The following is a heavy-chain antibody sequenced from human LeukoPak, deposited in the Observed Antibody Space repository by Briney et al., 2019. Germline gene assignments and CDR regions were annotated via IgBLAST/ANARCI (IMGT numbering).Heavy chain of an antibody. D-gene: IGHD2/OR15-2a*01. CDR3: ARDHHRDFFDY. J-gene: IGHJ4*02. V-gene: IGHV3-30*03. CDR2: ISYDGSNK. CDR1: GFTFSRHG. Sequence: GRSLRHSCAPSGFTFSRHGMHWVRQAPGKGLEWVAVISYDGSNKYYADSVKGRFTISRDNSKNTLYLQMNSLRAEDTAVYYCARDHHRDFFDYWGQGTLVTVSS.